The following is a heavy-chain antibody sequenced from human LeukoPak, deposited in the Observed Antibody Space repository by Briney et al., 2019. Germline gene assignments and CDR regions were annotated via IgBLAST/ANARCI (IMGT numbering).Heavy chain of an antibody. D-gene: IGHD3-10*01. CDR2: IYTSGST. V-gene: IGHV4-4*07. Sequence: TSETLSLTCTVSGGSISTDYWTWIRQPAGKGLEWIGLIYTSGSTNYNPSLKSQVTMSVDTSKNQFSLKLTSVTAADTAVYYCASDFGYWGQGTLVTVSS. J-gene: IGHJ4*02. CDR1: GGSISTDY. CDR3: ASDFGY.